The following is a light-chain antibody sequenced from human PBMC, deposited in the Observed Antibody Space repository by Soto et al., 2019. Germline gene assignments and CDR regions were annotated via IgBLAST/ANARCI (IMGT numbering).Light chain of an antibody. V-gene: IGKV3-11*01. CDR3: QQRSNWPPIT. J-gene: IGKJ5*01. Sequence: EILFTQSPSTLSVSPGERATLSCRASQSVSSYLAWYQQTPGQAPRLLIYDASNRATGIPARFSGSGSGTDFTLTISSLEPEDFAVYYCQQRSNWPPITFGQGTRLEIK. CDR1: QSVSSY. CDR2: DAS.